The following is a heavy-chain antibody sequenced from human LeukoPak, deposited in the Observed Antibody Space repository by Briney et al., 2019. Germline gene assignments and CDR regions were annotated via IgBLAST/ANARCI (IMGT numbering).Heavy chain of an antibody. CDR3: ARGRPVVVVTAIRYYFDY. CDR1: GGSFSGYY. D-gene: IGHD2-21*02. CDR2: INHSGST. V-gene: IGHV4-34*01. Sequence: SETLSLTCAVYGGSFSGYYWSWIRQPPGKRLEWIGEINHSGSTNYNPSLKSRVTISVDTSKNQFSLKLSSVTAADTAVYYCARGRPVVVVTAIRYYFDYWGQGTLVTVSS. J-gene: IGHJ4*02.